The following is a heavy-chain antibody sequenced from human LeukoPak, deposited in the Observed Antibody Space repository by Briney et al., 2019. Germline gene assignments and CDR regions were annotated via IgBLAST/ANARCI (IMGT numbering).Heavy chain of an antibody. CDR3: ARERAVAGNLDY. J-gene: IGHJ4*02. D-gene: IGHD6-19*01. CDR1: GGSFSGYY. CDR2: IYHSGST. Sequence: SETLSLTCAVYGGSFSGYYWSWIRQPPGKGLEWIGEIYHSGSTNYNPSLKSRVTISVDKSKNQFSLKLSSVTAADTAVYYCARERAVAGNLDYWGQGTLVTVSS. V-gene: IGHV4-34*01.